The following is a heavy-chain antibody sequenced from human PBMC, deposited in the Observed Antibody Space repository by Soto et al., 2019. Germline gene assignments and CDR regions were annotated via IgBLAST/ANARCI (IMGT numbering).Heavy chain of an antibody. D-gene: IGHD3-3*01. CDR3: ARDSAEYDFWSGYTQYYYYGRDV. CDR2: IYYSGST. CDR1: GASINIGGYC. Sequence: TLSLTFPVSGASINIGGYCWSWIRQHPGKGLEWIGYIYYSGSTYYNPSLKSRVTISVDTSKNQFSLKLSSVTAEETAVYYCARDSAEYDFWSGYTQYYYYGRDVWGQGTKVTVSS. J-gene: IGHJ6*02. V-gene: IGHV4-31*03.